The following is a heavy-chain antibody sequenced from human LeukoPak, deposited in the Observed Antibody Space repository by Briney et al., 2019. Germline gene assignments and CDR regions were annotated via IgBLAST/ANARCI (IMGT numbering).Heavy chain of an antibody. Sequence: PSETLSLTCTVSGGSLSSYYWSWIRQPPGKGLEWSGYIYYSGSTNYNPSLKSRVTISVDTSKNQFSLKLSSVTAADTAVYYCASTFAPGITMVRGVTIDYRGQGTLVTVSS. CDR3: ASTFAPGITMVRGVTIDY. CDR1: GGSLSSYY. D-gene: IGHD3-10*01. CDR2: IYYSGST. J-gene: IGHJ4*02. V-gene: IGHV4-59*01.